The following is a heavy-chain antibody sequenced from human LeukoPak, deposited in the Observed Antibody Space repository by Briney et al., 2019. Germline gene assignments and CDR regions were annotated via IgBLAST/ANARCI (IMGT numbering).Heavy chain of an antibody. Sequence: GGSLRLSCAASGFTFSIFAMSWVREAPGKGLEWVSAISASNGNTYYTDSVRGRFTISRENSRNTLYLQMNSLRAEDTAVYYCAKDLSYAFDIWGRGTMVTVS. J-gene: IGHJ3*02. CDR2: ISASNGNT. CDR3: AKDLSYAFDI. V-gene: IGHV3-23*01. CDR1: GFTFSIFA.